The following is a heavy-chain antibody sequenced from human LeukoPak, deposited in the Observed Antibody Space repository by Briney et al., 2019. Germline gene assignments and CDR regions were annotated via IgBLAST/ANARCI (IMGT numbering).Heavy chain of an antibody. J-gene: IGHJ4*02. V-gene: IGHV3-20*04. D-gene: IGHD4-17*01. CDR2: INWNGGST. CDR3: ARDCPLVGYYDYFDY. Sequence: PGGSLRLSCAASRFTFDDYGMSWVRQAPGKGLEWVSGINWNGGSTGYADSVKGRFTISRDNAKNSLYLQMNSLRAEDTALYYRARDCPLVGYYDYFDYWGQGTLVTVSS. CDR1: RFTFDDYG.